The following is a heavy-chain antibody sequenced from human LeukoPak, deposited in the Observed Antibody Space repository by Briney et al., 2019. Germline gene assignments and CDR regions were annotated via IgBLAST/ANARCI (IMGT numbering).Heavy chain of an antibody. CDR3: ARDGGSFFPLDC. J-gene: IGHJ4*02. CDR2: ISSGATTI. V-gene: IGHV3-48*01. D-gene: IGHD2-15*01. Sequence: GGSLRLSCAASGFTFSSSTMNWVRQASGKGLEWVSSISSGATTIYYADSVKGRFTVSRDNAKNSLYLQMRSLRADDTAVYYCARDGGSFFPLDCWGQGTLVTVSS. CDR1: GFTFSSST.